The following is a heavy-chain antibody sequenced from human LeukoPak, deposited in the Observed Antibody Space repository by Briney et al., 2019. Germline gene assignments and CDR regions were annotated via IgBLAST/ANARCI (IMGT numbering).Heavy chain of an antibody. CDR2: ISYDGSNK. CDR1: GFTFSSYG. Sequence: GGSLRLSCAASGFTFSSYGMHWVRQAPGKGLEWVAVISYDGSNKYYADSVKGRFTISRDNSKNTLYLQMNSLRAEDTAVYYCAKAPYCGGDCYSHDFQHWGQGTLVTVSS. V-gene: IGHV3-30*18. J-gene: IGHJ1*01. D-gene: IGHD2-21*02. CDR3: AKAPYCGGDCYSHDFQH.